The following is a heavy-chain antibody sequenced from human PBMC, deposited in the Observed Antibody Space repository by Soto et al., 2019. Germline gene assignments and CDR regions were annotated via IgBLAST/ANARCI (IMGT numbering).Heavy chain of an antibody. CDR3: ARGEYYDFWSGYYTNYYYGMDV. CDR2: INHSGST. D-gene: IGHD3-3*01. V-gene: IGHV4-34*01. Sequence: PSETLSLTCAVYGGSFSGYYWSWIRQPPGKGLEWIGEINHSGSTNYNPSLKSRVTISVDTSKNQFSLKLSSVTAADTAVYYCARGEYYDFWSGYYTNYYYGMDVWGQGTTVTV. J-gene: IGHJ6*02. CDR1: GGSFSGYY.